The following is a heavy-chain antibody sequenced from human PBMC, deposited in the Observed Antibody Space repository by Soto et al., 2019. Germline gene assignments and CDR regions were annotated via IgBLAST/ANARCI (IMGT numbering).Heavy chain of an antibody. Sequence: PGGSLRLSCAASGFSFSDYYMSWVRQAPGKGLEWIGGIYYSGSTYYNPSLKSRVTISVDTSKNQFSLKLSSVTAADTAVYYCARWGDGYNGFDYWGQGTLVTVSS. CDR3: ARWGDGYNGFDY. V-gene: IGHV4-59*05. CDR1: GFSFSDYY. D-gene: IGHD5-12*01. J-gene: IGHJ4*02. CDR2: IYYSGST.